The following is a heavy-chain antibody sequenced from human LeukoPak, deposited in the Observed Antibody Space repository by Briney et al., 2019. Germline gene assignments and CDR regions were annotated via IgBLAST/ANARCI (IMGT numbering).Heavy chain of an antibody. Sequence: PGRSLRLSCAASGFTFSSYAMHWVRQAPGKGLEWVAVISYDGSNKYYADSVKGRFTISRDNSKNTLYLQMNSLRAEDTAVYYCAKRSGYIDYWGQGTLVTVSS. V-gene: IGHV3-30*04. J-gene: IGHJ4*02. CDR2: ISYDGSNK. CDR3: AKRSGYIDY. D-gene: IGHD6-13*01. CDR1: GFTFSSYA.